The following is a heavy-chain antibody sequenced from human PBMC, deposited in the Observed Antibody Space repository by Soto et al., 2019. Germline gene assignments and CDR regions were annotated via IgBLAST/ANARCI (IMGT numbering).Heavy chain of an antibody. Sequence: QVQLVESGGGVVQPGRSLRLSCAASGFTSSSYGMHWVRQAPGKGLEWVAVIWYDGSKKYYADSVKGRFTTSRDNSKNTLYLKMNSLRAEATAVYYCARDLRRVAAAGPLGCSWGQGTLVTVSS. D-gene: IGHD6-13*01. V-gene: IGHV3-33*01. J-gene: IGHJ5*02. CDR2: IWYDGSKK. CDR3: ARDLRRVAAAGPLGCS. CDR1: GFTSSSYG.